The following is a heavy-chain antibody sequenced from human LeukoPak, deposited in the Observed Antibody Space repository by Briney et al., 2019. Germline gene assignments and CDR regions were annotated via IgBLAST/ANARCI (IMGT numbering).Heavy chain of an antibody. CDR2: IYYSGST. CDR3: ATIIRILWFGELSQNFDY. D-gene: IGHD3-10*01. Sequence: PSETLSLTCTVSGGSISSSSYYWGWTRQPPGKGLEWIGSIYYSGSTYYNPSLKSRVTISVDTSKNQFSLKLSSVTAADTAVYYCATIIRILWFGELSQNFDYWGQGTLVTVPS. J-gene: IGHJ4*02. V-gene: IGHV4-39*07. CDR1: GGSISSSSYY.